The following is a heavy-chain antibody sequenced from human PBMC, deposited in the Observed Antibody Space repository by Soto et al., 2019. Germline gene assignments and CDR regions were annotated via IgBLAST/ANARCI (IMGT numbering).Heavy chain of an antibody. V-gene: IGHV3-7*01. CDR1: GFTFSSYW. CDR2: IKQDGSEK. Sequence: EVQLVESGGGLVQPGGSLRLSCAASGFTFSSYWMSWVRQAPGKGLEWVANIKQDGSEKYYVDSVKGRFTIYRDNAKNSLYLQMNSLRAEDTAVYYCASGIAVAGSVYWGQGTLVTVSS. J-gene: IGHJ4*02. CDR3: ASGIAVAGSVY. D-gene: IGHD6-19*01.